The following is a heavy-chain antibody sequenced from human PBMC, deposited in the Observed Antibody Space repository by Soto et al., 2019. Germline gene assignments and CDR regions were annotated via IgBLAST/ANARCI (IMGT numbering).Heavy chain of an antibody. Sequence: SETLSLTCTVSNGSISHYFWSWIRQPPGRGLEWIGYVYYTGSTSYNPSLKSRVTMSVDTSRKQFSLKLSSVTAADTAVYYCARYSSGWPGNGMDVWGQGTTVTVSS. CDR3: ARYSSGWPGNGMDV. CDR1: NGSISHYF. CDR2: VYYTGST. J-gene: IGHJ6*02. V-gene: IGHV4-59*01. D-gene: IGHD3-22*01.